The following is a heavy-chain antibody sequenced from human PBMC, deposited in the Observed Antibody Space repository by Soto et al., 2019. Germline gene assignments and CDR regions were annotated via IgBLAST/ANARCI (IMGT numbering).Heavy chain of an antibody. D-gene: IGHD5-18*01. Sequence: PGGSLRLSCAASGFTFDDYTMHWVRQAPGKGLEWVSLISWDGGSTYYADSVKGRFTISRDNSKNSLYLQMNSLRTEDTALYYCARESLGGGYSYGLLVGHIFDYWGQGTLVTVSS. CDR1: GFTFDDYT. V-gene: IGHV3-43*01. CDR3: ARESLGGGYSYGLLVGHIFDY. J-gene: IGHJ4*02. CDR2: ISWDGGST.